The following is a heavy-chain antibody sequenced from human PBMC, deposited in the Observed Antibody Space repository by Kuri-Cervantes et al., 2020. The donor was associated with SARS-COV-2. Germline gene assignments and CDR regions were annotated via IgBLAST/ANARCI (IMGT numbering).Heavy chain of an antibody. CDR1: GLTFSNAW. Sequence: GESLKISCVASGLTFSNAWMTWVRQAPGKELEWVGRIKSKTDGGTRDYAAPVKGRFTISRDDSKNTLYVQVNSLKTEDTAIYYCTTGQWELQYYFDYWGQGTLVTVSS. J-gene: IGHJ4*02. CDR3: TTGQWELQYYFDY. V-gene: IGHV3-15*01. D-gene: IGHD3-10*01. CDR2: IKSKTDGGTR.